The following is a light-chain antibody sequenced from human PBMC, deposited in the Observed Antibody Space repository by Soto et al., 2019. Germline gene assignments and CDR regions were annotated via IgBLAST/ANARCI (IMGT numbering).Light chain of an antibody. CDR3: QQLNTFPVT. V-gene: IGKV1-9*01. CDR2: ASS. Sequence: DIQLTQSPSFLSASVGDRVTITCRASQGISSYLAWYQQTPGKAPKLLIYASSTLQSGVPSRFSGSGYGTEFTLTISSLQPEDFATYYCQQLNTFPVTFGQGTRLHI. J-gene: IGKJ5*01. CDR1: QGISSY.